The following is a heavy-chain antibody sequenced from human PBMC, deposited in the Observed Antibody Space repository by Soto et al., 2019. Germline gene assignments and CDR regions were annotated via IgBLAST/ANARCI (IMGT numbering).Heavy chain of an antibody. D-gene: IGHD5-12*01. J-gene: IGHJ4*02. Sequence: EEQLVESGGGLVKPGWCLRLSCAASGFTFSTSIMNWVRQAPGTGLEWVSSITSSSSHMFYADSVKGRFTISRDNARNSLYLQMNSLRAEDTAIYYCTTALGRVPTITWGQGTLVTVSS. V-gene: IGHV3-21*06. CDR3: TTALGRVPTIT. CDR2: ITSSSSHM. CDR1: GFTFSTSI.